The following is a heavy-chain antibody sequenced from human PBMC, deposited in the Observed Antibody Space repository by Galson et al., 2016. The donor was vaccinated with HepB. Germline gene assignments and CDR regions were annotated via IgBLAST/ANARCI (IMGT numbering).Heavy chain of an antibody. J-gene: IGHJ4*02. D-gene: IGHD6-25*01. Sequence: SVKVSCKASGYSFTSYGFSWVRQAPGQGLEWMGWISPYNGNTNYAQKLQGRVTMTTDTSTNTAYMELRSPRSDDTAVYFCARLAAGTMAGDYWGQGTLVTVSS. CDR1: GYSFTSYG. CDR2: ISPYNGNT. CDR3: ARLAAGTMAGDY. V-gene: IGHV1-18*01.